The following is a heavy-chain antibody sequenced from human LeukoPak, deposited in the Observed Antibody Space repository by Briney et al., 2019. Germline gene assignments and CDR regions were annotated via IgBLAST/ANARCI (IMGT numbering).Heavy chain of an antibody. D-gene: IGHD1-1*01. V-gene: IGHV4-59*01. J-gene: IGHJ3*02. CDR2: IFYSGST. CDR3: AITTGMSSFDAFDI. Sequence: SETLSLTCTVSGGSISSYYWSWIRQPPGKGLEWIGYIFYSGSTNYNPSLKSRVTISVDTSKNQFSLKLSSVTAADTAVYYCAITTGMSSFDAFDIWGQGTMVTVSS. CDR1: GGSISSYY.